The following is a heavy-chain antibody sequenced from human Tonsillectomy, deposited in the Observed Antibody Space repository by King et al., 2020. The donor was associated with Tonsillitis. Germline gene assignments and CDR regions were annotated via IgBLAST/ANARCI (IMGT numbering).Heavy chain of an antibody. D-gene: IGHD1-26*01. CDR1: GFTFSSYA. Sequence: VQLVESGGGLVQPGGSLRLSCAASGFTFSSYAMSWVRQAPGKGLEWVSAISGSGGSIYYEDSVKGRFTISRDNSKNTLYLQMNSLRAEDTAVYYCAKKEGAPFRQFDYWGQGTLVTVSS. CDR2: ISGSGGSI. V-gene: IGHV3-23*04. J-gene: IGHJ4*02. CDR3: AKKEGAPFRQFDY.